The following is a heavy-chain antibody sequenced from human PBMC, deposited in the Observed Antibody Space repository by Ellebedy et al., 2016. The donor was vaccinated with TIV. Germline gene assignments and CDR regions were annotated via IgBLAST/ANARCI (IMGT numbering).Heavy chain of an antibody. CDR3: AKETGYSSGWISQIDS. D-gene: IGHD6-19*01. CDR2: ISGTGSNT. J-gene: IGHJ4*02. Sequence: PGGSLRLSCAASGFTFRSYAMSWVRQAPGKGLEWVSTISGTGSNTYYSDSVKGRFTVSRDNSKNTLYLQMNSLRAEDTALYFCAKETGYSSGWISQIDSWGQGTLVTVSS. V-gene: IGHV3-23*01. CDR1: GFTFRSYA.